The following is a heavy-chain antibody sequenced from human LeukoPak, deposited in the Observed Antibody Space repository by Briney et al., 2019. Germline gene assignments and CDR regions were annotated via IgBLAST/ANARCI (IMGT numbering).Heavy chain of an antibody. CDR3: ARGIRIVGLSAALRY. CDR1: GYTFTGYY. J-gene: IGHJ4*02. CDR2: INPNSGGT. Sequence: ASVKVSCKASGYTFTGYYMHWVRQAPGQGLEWMGWINPNSGGTNYAQKFQGRVTMTRDTSISTAYMELSSLRSEDTAVYYCARGIRIVGLSAALRYWGQGTLVTVSS. D-gene: IGHD1-26*01. V-gene: IGHV1-2*02.